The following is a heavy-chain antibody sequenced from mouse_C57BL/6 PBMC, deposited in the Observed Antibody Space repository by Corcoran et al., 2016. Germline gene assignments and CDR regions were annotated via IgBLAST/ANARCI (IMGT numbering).Heavy chain of an antibody. CDR2: IDPETGGT. Sequence: QVQLQQSGAELVRPGASVTLSCKASGYTFTDYEMHWVKQTPVHGLEWIGAIDPETGGTAYNQKFKGKAILTADKSSSTAYMELRSLTSEDSAVYYCTRGFTTVVPEWGQGTTLTVSS. J-gene: IGHJ2*01. D-gene: IGHD1-1*01. CDR3: TRGFTTVVPE. V-gene: IGHV1-15*01. CDR1: GYTFTDYE.